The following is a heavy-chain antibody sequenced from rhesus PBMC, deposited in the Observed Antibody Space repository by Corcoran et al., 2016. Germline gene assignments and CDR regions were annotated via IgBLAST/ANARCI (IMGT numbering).Heavy chain of an antibody. CDR2: ISGGGAST. V-gene: IGHV4-57*01. CDR1: GGSVSSSNW. J-gene: IGHJ4*01. Sequence: QLQLQESGPGLVKPSETLSLTCAVSGGSVSSSNWWSWIRQPPGKGLEWIGRISGGGASTSSNPSLTSRVTISTDTSKNQFSLKVSSVTAADTAVYYCARAGLYSGSWNHWGQGVLVTVSS. D-gene: IGHD6-25*01. CDR3: ARAGLYSGSWNH.